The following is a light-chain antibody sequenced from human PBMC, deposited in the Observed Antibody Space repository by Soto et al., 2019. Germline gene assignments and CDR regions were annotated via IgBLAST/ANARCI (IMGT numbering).Light chain of an antibody. J-gene: IGKJ5*01. CDR1: HSLLSSNGYNY. CDR2: EVS. Sequence: DIVMTQSPLSLPVTPGEPASISCRSTHSLLSSNGYNYVDWYLQKPGQSPQLLIYEVSTRVSGVPDRFSGSGSGTDFTLEISRVETDDVGIYYCMQSTQLPPTFGQGTRLEI. V-gene: IGKV2D-29*02. CDR3: MQSTQLPPT.